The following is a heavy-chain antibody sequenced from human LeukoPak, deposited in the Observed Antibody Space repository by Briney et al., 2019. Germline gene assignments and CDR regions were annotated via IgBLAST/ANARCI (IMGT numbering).Heavy chain of an antibody. CDR3: ARGYYGSGSYYTPRGYHYYGMDV. CDR1: GDSVSSNSAA. J-gene: IGHJ6*02. D-gene: IGHD3-10*01. V-gene: IGHV6-1*01. Sequence: SQTLSLTCAISGDSVSSNSAAWNWIRQSPSRGLEWLGRTYYRSKWYNDYAVSVKSRITINPDTSKNQFSLQLNSVTPEDTAVYYCARGYYGSGSYYTPRGYHYYGMDVWGQGTTVTVSS. CDR2: TYYRSKWYN.